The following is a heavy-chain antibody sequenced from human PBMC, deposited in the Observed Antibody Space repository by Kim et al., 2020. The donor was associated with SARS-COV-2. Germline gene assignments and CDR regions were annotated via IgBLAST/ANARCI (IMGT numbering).Heavy chain of an antibody. J-gene: IGHJ3*02. CDR3: ARPDTVMGTSAFDI. D-gene: IGHD5-18*01. V-gene: IGHV1-18*01. CDR2: ISTYNDNT. CDR1: GYTFTSYG. Sequence: ASVKVSCKASGYTFTSYGISWVRQAPGQGLEWMGWISTYNDNTNYAQKLQDRVTMTTDTSTTTAYMELRSLRSDDTAVYYCARPDTVMGTSAFDIRGQGTMVTVSS.